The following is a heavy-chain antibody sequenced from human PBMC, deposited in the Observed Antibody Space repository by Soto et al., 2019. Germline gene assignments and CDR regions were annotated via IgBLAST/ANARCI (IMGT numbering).Heavy chain of an antibody. CDR2: IYYSGRS. V-gene: IGHV4-31*03. CDR1: GGSIRSGGYY. J-gene: IGHJ3*02. Sequence: QVQLQESGPGLVKPSQTLSLTCTVSGGSIRSGGYYWSWIRQHPGKGLEWIGHIYYSGRSFYDSSLKSRVTMSVDTSKNQFSLNLSSVTAADTAGYYCARLIGSGHDALDIWGQGTMGIVSS. D-gene: IGHD3-10*01. CDR3: ARLIGSGHDALDI.